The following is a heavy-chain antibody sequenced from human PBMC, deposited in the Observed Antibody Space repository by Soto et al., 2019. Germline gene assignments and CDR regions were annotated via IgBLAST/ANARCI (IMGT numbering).Heavy chain of an antibody. CDR2: IYYSGGT. D-gene: IGHD6-19*01. V-gene: IGHV4-39*01. Sequence: SETLSLTCTVSGGSIGSSSYYWAWIRQPPGKGLEWIGSIYYSGGTYYNPSLKSRVTISVDTSKNQFSLKLSSVTAADTAVYYCARIAVAAPYDYWGQGTLVTVSS. CDR3: ARIAVAAPYDY. CDR1: GGSIGSSSYY. J-gene: IGHJ4*02.